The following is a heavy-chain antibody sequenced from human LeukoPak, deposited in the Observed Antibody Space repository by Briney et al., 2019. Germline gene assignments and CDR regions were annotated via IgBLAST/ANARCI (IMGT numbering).Heavy chain of an antibody. CDR3: VIVRGYFDSSGSDY. CDR1: GFTFSSYT. CDR2: ITSNGGSA. D-gene: IGHD3-9*01. J-gene: IGHJ4*02. Sequence: GGSLRLSCSASGFTFSSYTIHWVRQAPGKGLEFVSAITSNGGSAYYADSVKGRFTISRDNSKNTVYLQVSSLRAEDTAVYYCVIVRGYFDSSGSDYWGQGTLVTVSS. V-gene: IGHV3-64D*06.